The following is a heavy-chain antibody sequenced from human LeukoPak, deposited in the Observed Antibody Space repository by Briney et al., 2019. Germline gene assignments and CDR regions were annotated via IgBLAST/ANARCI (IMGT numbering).Heavy chain of an antibody. CDR1: GFTFSSYS. CDR3: ARTSYDFWSGYSDAFDI. Sequence: GGSLRLSCAASGFTFSSYSMNWVRQAPGKGLEWVSSISSSSSYIYYADSVKGRFTISRDNAKNSLYLQMNSLRAEDTAVYYCARTSYDFWSGYSDAFDIWGQGTMVTVSS. J-gene: IGHJ3*02. CDR2: ISSSSSYI. V-gene: IGHV3-21*01. D-gene: IGHD3-3*01.